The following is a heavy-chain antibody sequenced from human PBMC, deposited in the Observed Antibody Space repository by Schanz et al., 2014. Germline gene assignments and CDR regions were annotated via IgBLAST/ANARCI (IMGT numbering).Heavy chain of an antibody. CDR2: IYETGST. D-gene: IGHD5-18*01. V-gene: IGHV4-4*02. Sequence: QVQLQESGPGLVKPSGTLSLTCTISRGSIGSTNWWSWLRQSPRKGLEWISDIYETGSTNYKPSRRGRVPISADKSKTQFSLKLRSVTAADTAVYYCARRSVSPSGNSYGYVVAWFDPWGQGTLVTVSS. CDR3: ARRSVSPSGNSYGYVVAWFDP. J-gene: IGHJ5*02. CDR1: RGSIGSTNW.